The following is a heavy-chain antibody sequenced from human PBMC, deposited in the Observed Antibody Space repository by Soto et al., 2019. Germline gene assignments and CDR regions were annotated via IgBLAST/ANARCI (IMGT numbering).Heavy chain of an antibody. V-gene: IGHV3-30*18. Sequence: QVQLVESGGGVVQPGRSLRLSCVASGFTFSSYGMHWVRQAPGKGLEWVAIISYDGSNTYYADSVKGRFTISRDNSTNTLYLHMNSLRAEDTSVYYCAKEGGLSGSYYISSSYYFDYWGQGTLVTVSS. CDR2: ISYDGSNT. CDR3: AKEGGLSGSYYISSSYYFDY. D-gene: IGHD1-26*01. CDR1: GFTFSSYG. J-gene: IGHJ4*02.